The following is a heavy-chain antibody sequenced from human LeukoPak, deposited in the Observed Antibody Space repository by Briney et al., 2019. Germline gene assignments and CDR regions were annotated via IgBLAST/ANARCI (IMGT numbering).Heavy chain of an antibody. CDR3: ARDGTVIVGATKSAFDI. CDR2: ISSSSSYI. J-gene: IGHJ3*02. CDR1: GFTFSSYS. Sequence: PGGSLRLSCAASGFTFSSYSMNWVRQAPGKGLEWVSSISSSSSYIYYADSVKGRFTIFRDNAKNSLYLQMNSLRAEDTAVYYCARDGTVIVGATKSAFDIWGQGTMVTVSS. D-gene: IGHD1-26*01. V-gene: IGHV3-21*01.